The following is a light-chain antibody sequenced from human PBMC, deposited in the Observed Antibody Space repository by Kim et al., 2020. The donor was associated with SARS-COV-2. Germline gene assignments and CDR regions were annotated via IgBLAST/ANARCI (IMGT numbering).Light chain of an antibody. Sequence: GPSITISCTGTSSDGGGYNYVSWYQQHPGKAPKLMIYDVSKRPSGVSNRFSGSKSGNTASLTISGLQAEHEADYYCSSYTSSSTYVFGTGTKVTVL. J-gene: IGLJ1*01. CDR2: DVS. CDR1: SSDGGGYNY. V-gene: IGLV2-14*04. CDR3: SSYTSSSTYV.